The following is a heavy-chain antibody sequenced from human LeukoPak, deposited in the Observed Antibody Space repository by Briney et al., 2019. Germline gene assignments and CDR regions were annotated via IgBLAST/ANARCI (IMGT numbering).Heavy chain of an antibody. D-gene: IGHD3-3*01. CDR3: ARAAPLRFSEF. V-gene: IGHV1-18*01. J-gene: IGHJ4*02. Sequence: ASVRXSCKASGYTFTSYGISWVRQAPGQGXEWVGWISAYNGNTNYAQKLQGRVTMTTDTSTSTVYMELRSLRSDDTAVYYCARAAPLRFSEFWGQGTLVTVSS. CDR2: ISAYNGNT. CDR1: GYTFTSYG.